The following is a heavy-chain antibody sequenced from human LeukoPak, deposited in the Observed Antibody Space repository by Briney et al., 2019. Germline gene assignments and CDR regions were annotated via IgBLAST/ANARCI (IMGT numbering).Heavy chain of an antibody. D-gene: IGHD3-22*01. V-gene: IGHV3-23*01. Sequence: GGSLRLSCAASGFTFTGYAMNWVRQAPGKGLEWVSAISGSGGSIYYADSVKGRFTISRDNSRNTVYLQMKSLRAEDTAIYYCAKDDTSGYYYRKFDYWGQGTLVTVSS. CDR2: ISGSGGSI. J-gene: IGHJ4*02. CDR1: GFTFTGYA. CDR3: AKDDTSGYYYRKFDY.